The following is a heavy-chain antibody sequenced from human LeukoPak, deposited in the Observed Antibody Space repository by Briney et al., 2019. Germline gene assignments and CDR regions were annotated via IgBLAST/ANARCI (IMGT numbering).Heavy chain of an antibody. J-gene: IGHJ4*02. V-gene: IGHV3-48*01. Sequence: GGSLRLSCAASGFTFSSYSMNWVRQGPGKGLEWLSYISTSSSTIYYADSVKDRFTISRDNAKNSLYLQMNSLRAEDTAVYYCARASSTHCSSTSCYPDYWGQGTLVTVSS. CDR3: ARASSTHCSSTSCYPDY. D-gene: IGHD2-2*01. CDR1: GFTFSSYS. CDR2: ISTSSSTI.